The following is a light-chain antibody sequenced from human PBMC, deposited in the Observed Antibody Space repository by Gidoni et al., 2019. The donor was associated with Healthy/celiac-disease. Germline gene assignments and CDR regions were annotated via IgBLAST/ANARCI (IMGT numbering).Light chain of an antibody. Sequence: EIVLTQSPGTLSLSPGERATLSCRASQSVSSSYLAWYQQKPGQAPRLLIYGASSRATGIPDRFSGSGSGTDFTLTISRLEPEDFAVYYCQQYGSSLRWVTFGPXTKVDIK. CDR3: QQYGSSLRWVT. J-gene: IGKJ3*01. CDR2: GAS. CDR1: QSVSSSY. V-gene: IGKV3-20*01.